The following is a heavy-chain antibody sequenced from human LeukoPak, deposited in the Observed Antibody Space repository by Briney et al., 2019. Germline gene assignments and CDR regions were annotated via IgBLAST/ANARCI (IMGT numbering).Heavy chain of an antibody. CDR1: GGTFSSYA. V-gene: IGHV1-69*05. D-gene: IGHD1-26*01. CDR2: IIPIFGTA. Sequence: SVKVSCKASGGTFSSYAISWVRQAPGQGLEWMGGIIPIFGTANYAQKFQGRVTITTDESTSTAYMELSSLRSEDTAVYYCARWGLRTDAFGIWGQGTMVTVSS. CDR3: ARWGLRTDAFGI. J-gene: IGHJ3*02.